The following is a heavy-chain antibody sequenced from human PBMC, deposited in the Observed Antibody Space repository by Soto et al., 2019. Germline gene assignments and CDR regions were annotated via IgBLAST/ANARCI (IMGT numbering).Heavy chain of an antibody. CDR2: MSDDGGRT. CDR1: GFTFSYFA. J-gene: IGHJ3*02. CDR3: AKEQDAFDM. Sequence: QVQLVESGGGVVQPGRSLRLSCAASGFTFSYFAMHWVRQAPGKGLAWLAFMSDDGGRTHNAESVKGRFTISRDKSKNTLYLEVNSLRVEDTAMYYCAKEQDAFDMWGQGTMVTVSS. V-gene: IGHV3-30*18.